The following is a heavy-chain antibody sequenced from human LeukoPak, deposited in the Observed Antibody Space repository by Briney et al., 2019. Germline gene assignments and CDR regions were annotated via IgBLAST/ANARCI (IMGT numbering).Heavy chain of an antibody. CDR2: ISSSSSTI. CDR3: ARAGMGNDFDY. V-gene: IGHV3-48*01. J-gene: IGHJ4*02. Sequence: GGSLRLSCAASGFTFSSYSMNWVRQAPGKGLEWVSYISSSSSTIYYADSVKGRFTISRDNAKNSLYLQMNSLRAEDTAVYYCARAGMGNDFDYWGQGTLVTVSS. CDR1: GFTFSSYS. D-gene: IGHD6-13*01.